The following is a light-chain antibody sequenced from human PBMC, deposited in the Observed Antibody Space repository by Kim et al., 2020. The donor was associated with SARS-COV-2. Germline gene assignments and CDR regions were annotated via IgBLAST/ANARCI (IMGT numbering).Light chain of an antibody. CDR2: QDT. Sequence: PGTKASISCARDKVWDKFVYWCQKKPGQPPSLLIYQDTKRPSGIPERFSASNSGNTATLTISGTQATDEADYYCQAWDSGTAVVFGGGTQLTVL. J-gene: IGLJ2*01. CDR1: KVWDKF. V-gene: IGLV3-1*01. CDR3: QAWDSGTAVV.